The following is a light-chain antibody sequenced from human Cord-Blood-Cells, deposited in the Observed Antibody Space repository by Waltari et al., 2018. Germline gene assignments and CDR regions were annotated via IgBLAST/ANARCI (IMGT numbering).Light chain of an antibody. CDR2: GAS. Sequence: EIVLTQSPGTLSLSQGERATLSCRASQSVSSSYLAWYQQKPGQAPRLLIYGASSRATGIPDRFSGSGSGTDVTLTSSRLEPEDFAVYYCQQRGTFGQGTKVEIK. CDR3: QQRGT. V-gene: IGKV3-20*01. J-gene: IGKJ1*01. CDR1: QSVSSSY.